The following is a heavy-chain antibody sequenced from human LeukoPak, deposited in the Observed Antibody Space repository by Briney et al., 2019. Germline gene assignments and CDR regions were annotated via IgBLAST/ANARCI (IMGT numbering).Heavy chain of an antibody. V-gene: IGHV4-4*07. CDR3: ARGEGNYFEH. CDR2: ISLTGTT. J-gene: IGHJ4*02. CDR1: GGSIDTFY. Sequence: SETLSLTCTVSGGSIDTFYWNWIRQPAGKGLEWIGRISLTGTTNYNPSLKSRVTMSVDTSRNQFSLNLNSMTAADTAVYYCARGEGNYFEHWGQRTLVTVSS.